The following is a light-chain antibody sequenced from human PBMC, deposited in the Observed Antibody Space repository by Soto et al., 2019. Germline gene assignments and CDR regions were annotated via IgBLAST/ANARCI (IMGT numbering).Light chain of an antibody. J-gene: IGKJ5*01. CDR2: GAS. CDR1: QIVSSSY. CDR3: QHFGGTTFT. V-gene: IGKV3-20*01. Sequence: EIVVTQSPGTLSLSPGEGATLSCRASQIVSSSYIAWYQQRPGQTPSLLIYGASTRATGIPDRFSGSGSGTHFTLTISRLEPGDFAVYYCQHFGGTTFTFGQGTRLEIK.